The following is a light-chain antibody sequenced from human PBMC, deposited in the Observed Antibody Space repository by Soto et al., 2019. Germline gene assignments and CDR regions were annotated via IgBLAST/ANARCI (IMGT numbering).Light chain of an antibody. CDR1: QAISNF. CDR3: QKYDSDPRT. Sequence: DIQMTQTPSSLSASVGDRVTIACRVSQAISNFLAWYQQKPGKVPTLLVYGSSTLQSGVPSRFSGSGSGTDFTLTISSLQPEDAATYYCQKYDSDPRTFGQGTKVEI. CDR2: GSS. V-gene: IGKV1-27*01. J-gene: IGKJ1*01.